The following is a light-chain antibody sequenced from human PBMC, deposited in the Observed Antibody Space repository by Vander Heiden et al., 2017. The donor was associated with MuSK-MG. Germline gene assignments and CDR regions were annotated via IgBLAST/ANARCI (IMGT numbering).Light chain of an antibody. CDR3: QQDNNWPPWT. J-gene: IGKJ1*01. CDR2: GAS. CDR1: QSVSSS. V-gene: IGKV3-15*01. Sequence: IVMTQSPATLSVSPGERATLSCRASQSVSSSLAWYQQKPGQAPRLLIYGASTRATGIPARFSGSGSGTEFTLTISSLQSEDFAVYYCQQDNNWPPWTFGQGTKVEIK.